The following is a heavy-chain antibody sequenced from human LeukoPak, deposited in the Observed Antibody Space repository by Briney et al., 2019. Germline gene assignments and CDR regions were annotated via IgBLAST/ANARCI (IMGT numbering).Heavy chain of an antibody. J-gene: IGHJ4*02. CDR1: GFTVSSNY. CDR2: ISGSGGST. D-gene: IGHD2-15*01. CDR3: ANQSPGRDY. V-gene: IGHV3-23*01. Sequence: GGSLRLSCAASGFTVSSNYMSWVRQAPGKGLEWVSAISGSGGSTYYADSVKGRFTISRDNSKNTLYLQMNSLRAEDTAVYYCANQSPGRDYWGQGTLVTVSS.